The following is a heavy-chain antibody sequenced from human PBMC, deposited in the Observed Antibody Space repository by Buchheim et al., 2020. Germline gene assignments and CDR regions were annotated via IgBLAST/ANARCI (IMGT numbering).Heavy chain of an antibody. J-gene: IGHJ6*02. Sequence: EVQLVESGGGLVQPGGSLRLSCAASGFTFSSYWMSWVRQAPGKGLEWVANIKQDGSEKYYVDSVKGRFTISRDNAKKSLYLQMNSLRAEDTAVYYCAREKMYAIFQVWYYGMDVWGQGTT. V-gene: IGHV3-7*04. CDR1: GFTFSSYW. D-gene: IGHD2-8*01. CDR2: IKQDGSEK. CDR3: AREKMYAIFQVWYYGMDV.